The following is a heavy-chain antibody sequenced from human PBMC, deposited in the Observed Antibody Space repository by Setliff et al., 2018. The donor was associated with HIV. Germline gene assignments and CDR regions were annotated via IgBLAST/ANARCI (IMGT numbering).Heavy chain of an antibody. CDR2: IYPGDSDT. CDR3: ARQRSIAARPNSAFDI. V-gene: IGHV5-51*01. J-gene: IGHJ3*02. D-gene: IGHD6-6*01. CDR1: RYSFTSYW. Sequence: PGESLKISCKGSRYSFTSYWIAWVRQMPGKGLEWMGIIYPGDSDTRYSPSFQGQVTISADKYISTAYLQWSSLKASDTAMYYCARQRSIAARPNSAFDIWGQGTMV.